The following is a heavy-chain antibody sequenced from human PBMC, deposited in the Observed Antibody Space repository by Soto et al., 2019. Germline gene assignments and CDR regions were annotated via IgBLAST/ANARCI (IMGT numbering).Heavy chain of an antibody. J-gene: IGHJ5*02. Sequence: GESLKISCKASGYSFTSYWIIWVRQMPGRGLEWMGRIDPSDSYTDYNPAFQGHIIISSDKSTSTVYLQLTTLKASDNGMYYCARDSDIVVVPAAMGNWFDPWGQGTLVTVSS. D-gene: IGHD2-2*01. V-gene: IGHV5-10-1*01. CDR2: IDPSDSYT. CDR3: ARDSDIVVVPAAMGNWFDP. CDR1: GYSFTSYW.